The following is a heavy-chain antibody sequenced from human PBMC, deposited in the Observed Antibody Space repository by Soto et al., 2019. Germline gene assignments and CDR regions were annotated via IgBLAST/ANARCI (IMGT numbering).Heavy chain of an antibody. Sequence: GGSLRLSCSASGFTFSSYAMHWVRQAPGKGLEWVAVISYDGSNKYYADSVKGRFTISRDNSKNTLYLQMNSLRAEDTAVYYCARDYDSSGYFDYWGQGTLVTVS. CDR1: GFTFSSYA. D-gene: IGHD3-22*01. CDR3: ARDYDSSGYFDY. J-gene: IGHJ4*02. CDR2: ISYDGSNK. V-gene: IGHV3-30-3*01.